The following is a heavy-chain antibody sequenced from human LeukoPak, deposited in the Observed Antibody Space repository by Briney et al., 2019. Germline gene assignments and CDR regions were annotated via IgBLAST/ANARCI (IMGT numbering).Heavy chain of an antibody. D-gene: IGHD2-2*03. J-gene: IGHJ3*02. CDR2: ISSSSSTK. V-gene: IGHV3-48*01. CDR3: ARLMDRARRDAFDI. Sequence: GGSLRLSCAASGFTFRNYNMNWVRQAPGKGLEWVSYISSSSSTKNYADSVKGRFTVSRDNAWNSLYLQMNSLRAEDTAVYYCARLMDRARRDAFDIWGQGTMVTVSS. CDR1: GFTFRNYN.